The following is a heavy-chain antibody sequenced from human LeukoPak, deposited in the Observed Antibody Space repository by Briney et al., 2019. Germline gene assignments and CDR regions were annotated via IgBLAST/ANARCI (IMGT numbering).Heavy chain of an antibody. D-gene: IGHD3-9*01. CDR1: GFTFSTYE. V-gene: IGHV3-48*03. CDR2: ISGSGATI. CDR3: ARDRVYYDILTGYRAYAFDI. Sequence: GGSLRLSCAASGFTFSTYEMTWVRQAPGKGLYWVSFISGSGATIYYADSVKGRFTISRDNAKNSFYLQMNSLRAEDTAIYYCARDRVYYDILTGYRAYAFDIWGQGTRSPSLQ. J-gene: IGHJ3*02.